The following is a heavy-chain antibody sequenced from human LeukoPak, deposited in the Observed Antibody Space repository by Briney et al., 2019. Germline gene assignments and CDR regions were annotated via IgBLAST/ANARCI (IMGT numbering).Heavy chain of an antibody. D-gene: IGHD3-22*01. CDR1: GFTFDDYA. V-gene: IGHV3-43D*03. J-gene: IGHJ4*02. CDR2: ISWDGGST. CDR3: AKGVRYYDSSGFLDY. Sequence: HSGGSLRLSCAASGFTFDDYAMHWVRQAPGKGLEWVSLISWDGGSTYYADSVKGRFTISRDNSKNSLYLQMNSLRAEDTALYYCAKGVRYYDSSGFLDYWGQGTLVTVSS.